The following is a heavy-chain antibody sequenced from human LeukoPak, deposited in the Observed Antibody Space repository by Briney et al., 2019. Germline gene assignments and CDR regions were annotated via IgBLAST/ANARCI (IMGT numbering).Heavy chain of an antibody. Sequence: SETLSLTCAVYGGSFSGYYWSWIRQPPGKGLEWIGEINHSGSTNYNPSLKSRVAISVDTSKNQFSLSLSSVTAADTAVYYCARGRYYMDVWGKGTTVTVSS. CDR3: ARGRYYMDV. J-gene: IGHJ6*03. CDR2: INHSGST. CDR1: GGSFSGYY. V-gene: IGHV4-34*01.